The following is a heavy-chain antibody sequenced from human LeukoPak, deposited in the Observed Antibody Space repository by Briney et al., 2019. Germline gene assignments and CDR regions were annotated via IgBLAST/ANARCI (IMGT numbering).Heavy chain of an antibody. J-gene: IGHJ2*01. V-gene: IGHV3-21*01. CDR3: AGSDTTGYIPREWDYWYFDL. Sequence: PGGSLRLSCAASGFTFSSYEMNWVRQAPGKGLQWVSSISSGSSYIYYADSVKGRFTISRDNAKNSLYLQTHSLRAEDTAVYYCAGSDTTGYIPREWDYWYFDLWGRGTLVTVSS. CDR2: ISSGSSYI. CDR1: GFTFSSYE. D-gene: IGHD1-1*01.